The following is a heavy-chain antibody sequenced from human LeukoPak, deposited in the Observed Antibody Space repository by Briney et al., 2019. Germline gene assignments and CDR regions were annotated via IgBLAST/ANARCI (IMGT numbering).Heavy chain of an antibody. V-gene: IGHV4-39*01. CDR2: IYYRGST. CDR3: ARQGKGPNAPLRVGVVSTDYYYMDV. D-gene: IGHD3-3*01. Sequence: SETLSLTCTVPGGSLSSNTYYWGWIRQPPRKGLEWIVSIYYRGSTPTHPPFKTRFPIPVDTPKNQCILKLSSVTATDPPVFSCARQGKGPNAPLRVGVVSTDYYYMDVWGKGTTVTVSS. CDR1: GGSLSSNTYY. J-gene: IGHJ6*03.